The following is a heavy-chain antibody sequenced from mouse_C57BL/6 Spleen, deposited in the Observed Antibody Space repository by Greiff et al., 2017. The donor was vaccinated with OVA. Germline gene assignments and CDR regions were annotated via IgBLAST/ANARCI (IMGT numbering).Heavy chain of an antibody. CDR3: ARASYYFDY. CDR1: GYAFTNYL. J-gene: IGHJ2*01. V-gene: IGHV1-54*01. Sequence: QVQLQQSGAELVRPGTSVKVSCKASGYAFTNYLIEWVKQRPGQGLEWIGVINPGSGGTNYNEKFKGKATLTADKSSSTAYMQLSSLTSEDSAVYFCARASYYFDYWGQGTTLTVSS. CDR2: INPGSGGT. D-gene: IGHD6-1*01.